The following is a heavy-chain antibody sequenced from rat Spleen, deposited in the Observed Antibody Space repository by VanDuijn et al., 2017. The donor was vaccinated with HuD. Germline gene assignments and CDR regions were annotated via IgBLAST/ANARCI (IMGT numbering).Heavy chain of an antibody. J-gene: IGHJ2*01. CDR2: ISPSGVST. D-gene: IGHD4-3*01. CDR1: GFIFSDHY. CDR3: AKDRVRGTSPYYFDY. Sequence: EVQLAESGGGFVQPGGSLKLSCAASGFIFSDHYVAWVRQAPMKGLEWVASISPSGVSTYYRDSVKGRFTLSRDNGKSILYLEMDSLRSEDMATYYCAKDRVRGTSPYYFDYWGQGVMVTVSS. V-gene: IGHV5-20*01.